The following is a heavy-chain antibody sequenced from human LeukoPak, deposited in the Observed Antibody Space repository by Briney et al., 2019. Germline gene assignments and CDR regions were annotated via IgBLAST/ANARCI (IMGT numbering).Heavy chain of an antibody. CDR3: VKDVAVVTPLYYFDY. J-gene: IGHJ4*02. V-gene: IGHV3-64D*06. CDR2: ISSNGGST. Sequence: GGSLRLSCSASGFTFSSYAMHWVRQAPGKGLEYVSAISSNGGSTYYADSVKGRFTISRDNSKNTLYLQMGSLRPEDTAVYYCVKDVAVVTPLYYFDYWGQGTLVTVSS. CDR1: GFTFSSYA. D-gene: IGHD4-23*01.